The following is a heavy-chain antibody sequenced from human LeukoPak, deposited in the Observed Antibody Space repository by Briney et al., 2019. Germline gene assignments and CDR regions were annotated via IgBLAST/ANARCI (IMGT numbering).Heavy chain of an antibody. J-gene: IGHJ4*02. CDR2: ISYTGSA. CDR3: ARWGGSTWYFDY. Sequence: SGTLSLTCTVSGGSIMTYYLSWIRQPPGKGMEWIGDISYTGSASYNPSLKSRVTISLDTSKNQFSLRLNSVTAADTAVYYCARWGGSTWYFDYWGQGTLVTVSS. D-gene: IGHD1-26*01. V-gene: IGHV4-59*08. CDR1: GGSIMTYY.